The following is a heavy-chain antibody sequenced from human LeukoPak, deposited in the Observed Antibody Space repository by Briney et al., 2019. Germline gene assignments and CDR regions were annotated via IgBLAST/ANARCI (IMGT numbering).Heavy chain of an antibody. D-gene: IGHD3-22*01. Sequence: SETLSLTCTVSGGSISSSSYYWGWIRQPPGKGLEWIGSIYYSGSTYYNPSLKSRVTISVDTSKNQFSLKLSSVTAADTAVYYCARETRPDHDSSGYYFQWGQGTLVTVSS. CDR1: GGSISSSSYY. CDR3: ARETRPDHDSSGYYFQ. V-gene: IGHV4-39*07. J-gene: IGHJ4*02. CDR2: IYYSGST.